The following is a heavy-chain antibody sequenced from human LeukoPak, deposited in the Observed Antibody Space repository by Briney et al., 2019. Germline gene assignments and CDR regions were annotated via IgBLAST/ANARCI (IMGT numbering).Heavy chain of an antibody. J-gene: IGHJ4*02. V-gene: IGHV1-2*02. CDR3: ARDRRAYCGGDCYPGDY. Sequence: GASVKVSCKASGYTFTGYYMHWVRQAPGQGLEWMGWINPNSGGTNYAQKFQGRVTMTRDTSISTAYMELSRLRSDGTAVYYCARDRRAYCGGDCYPGDYWGQGTLVTVSS. CDR1: GYTFTGYY. CDR2: INPNSGGT. D-gene: IGHD2-21*02.